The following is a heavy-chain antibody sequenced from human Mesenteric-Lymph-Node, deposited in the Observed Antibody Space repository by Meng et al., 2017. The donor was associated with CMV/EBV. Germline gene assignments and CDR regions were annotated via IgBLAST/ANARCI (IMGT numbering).Heavy chain of an antibody. CDR3: AITTADSSSWDFDY. CDR2: IYPDDSDT. D-gene: IGHD6-13*01. CDR1: GYSFTNHW. J-gene: IGHJ4*02. Sequence: GESLKISCKGSGYSFTNHWIGWVRQMPGKGLEWMGIIYPDDSDTRYSPSFRGQVTISADKSISTAYLQWSSLKASDTAMYYCAITTADSSSWDFDYWGQGTLVTVSS. V-gene: IGHV5-51*01.